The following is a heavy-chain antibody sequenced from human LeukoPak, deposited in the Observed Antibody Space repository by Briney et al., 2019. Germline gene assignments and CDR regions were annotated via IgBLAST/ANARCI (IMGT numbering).Heavy chain of an antibody. CDR2: ISSSSRTI. D-gene: IGHD2-2*01. J-gene: IGHJ4*02. V-gene: IGHV3-48*01. CDR1: GFTFSSYR. CDR3: AKNPHCSSTSCYDPYAYFDY. Sequence: GGSLRLSCAASGFTFSSYRMNWVRQAPGRGLEWVSYISSSSRTIYYADSVKGRFTISRDNSKNTLYLQMNSLRAEDTAVYYCAKNPHCSSTSCYDPYAYFDYWGQGTLVTVSS.